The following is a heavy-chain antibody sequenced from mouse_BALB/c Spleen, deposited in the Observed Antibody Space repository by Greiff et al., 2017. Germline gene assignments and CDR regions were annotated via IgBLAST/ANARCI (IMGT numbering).Heavy chain of an antibody. D-gene: IGHD2-4*01. CDR2: ISSGGSYT. CDR3: AIMITSMDY. CDR1: GFTFSSYA. V-gene: IGHV5-9-4*01. Sequence: EVKLVESGGGLVQPGGSLKLSCAASGFTFSSYAMSWVRQSPEKRLEWVAEISSGGSYTYYPDTVTGRFTISRDNAKNTLYLEMSSLRSEDTAMYYCAIMITSMDYWGQGTSVTVSS. J-gene: IGHJ4*01.